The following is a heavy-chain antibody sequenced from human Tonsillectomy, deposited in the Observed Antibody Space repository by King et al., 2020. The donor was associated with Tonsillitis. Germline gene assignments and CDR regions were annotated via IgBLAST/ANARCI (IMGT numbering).Heavy chain of an antibody. J-gene: IGHJ3*02. V-gene: IGHV1-69*01. CDR3: VDSSGYTGAFDI. CDR2: IIPIFGTA. Sequence: QLVQSGAEVKKPGSSVKVSCKASGGTFSSYAISGVRQAPGQGLEWMGGIIPIFGTANYAQKFQGRVTITADESTRTAYMELSSLRSEDTAVYYCVDSSGYTGAFDIWGQGTMVTVSS. CDR1: GGTFSSYA. D-gene: IGHD3-22*01.